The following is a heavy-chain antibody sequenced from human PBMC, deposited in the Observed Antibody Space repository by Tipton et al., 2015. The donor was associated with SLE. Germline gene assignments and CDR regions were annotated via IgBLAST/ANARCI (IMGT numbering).Heavy chain of an antibody. V-gene: IGHV4-38-2*02. D-gene: IGHD3-22*01. CDR1: GGSISSGYY. Sequence: TLSLTCTVSGGSISSGYYWGWIRQPPGKGLEWIGSIYHSGSTYYNPSLKSRVTISVDTSKNQFSLKLSSVTAADTAVYYCARAITYYYDSSGYSYFDYWGQGTLVTVSS. CDR3: ARAITYYYDSSGYSYFDY. J-gene: IGHJ4*02. CDR2: IYHSGST.